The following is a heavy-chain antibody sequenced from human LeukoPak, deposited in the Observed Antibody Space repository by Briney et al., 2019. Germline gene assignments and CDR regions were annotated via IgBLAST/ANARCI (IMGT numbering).Heavy chain of an antibody. D-gene: IGHD2-15*01. CDR3: RSGGSCYWGSWFDP. CDR2: IYYSGTT. CDR1: GGSVNSGTFY. J-gene: IGHJ5*02. Sequence: PSETLSLTCTVSGGSVNSGTFYWSWIRQPPGKGLEWIGYIYYSGTTNYNPSLKSRVTISLDTSNNQFSLKLSSVTAADTATFGYRSGGSCYWGSWFDPWGQGTLVAVSS. V-gene: IGHV4-61*01.